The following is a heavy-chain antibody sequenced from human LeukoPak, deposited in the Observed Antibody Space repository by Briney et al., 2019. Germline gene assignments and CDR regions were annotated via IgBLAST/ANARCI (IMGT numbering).Heavy chain of an antibody. CDR1: GYTFTSYG. Sequence: GASVKVSCKASGYTFTSYGISWVRQAPGQGLEWMGGIIPIFGTANYAQKFQGRVTITTDESTSTAYMELSSLRSEDTAVYYCARATYYDFWSGYWDMDVWGKGTTVTVSS. CDR2: IIPIFGTA. V-gene: IGHV1-69*05. CDR3: ARATYYDFWSGYWDMDV. J-gene: IGHJ6*03. D-gene: IGHD3-3*01.